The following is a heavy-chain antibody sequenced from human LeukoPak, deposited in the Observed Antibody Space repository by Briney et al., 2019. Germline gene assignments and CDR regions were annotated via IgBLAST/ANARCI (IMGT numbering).Heavy chain of an antibody. V-gene: IGHV1-69*13. CDR1: GGTFSSYA. CDR3: ARDSRDGYKMGRDAFDI. D-gene: IGHD5-24*01. CDR2: IIPIFGTA. J-gene: IGHJ3*02. Sequence: ASVKVSCKASGGTFSSYAISWVRQAPGQGLEWMGGIIPIFGTANYAQKFQGRVTITADESTSTAYMGLSSLRSEDTAVYYCARDSRDGYKMGRDAFDIWGQGTMVTVSS.